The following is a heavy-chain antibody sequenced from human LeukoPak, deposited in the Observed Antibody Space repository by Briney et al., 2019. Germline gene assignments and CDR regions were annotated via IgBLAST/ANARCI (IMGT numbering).Heavy chain of an antibody. D-gene: IGHD3-9*01. V-gene: IGHV3-48*03. CDR3: AGTKHYYIFPDC. J-gene: IGHJ4*02. CDR2: INDSGDTI. CDR1: SFTFSNYE. Sequence: GGSLRLSCAASSFTFSNYEMNWVRQAPGKGLEWVSYINDSGDTIYYADSVKGRFTISRDNAKNSLYLQMNNLRVEDTALYYCAGTKHYYIFPDCWGQGTLVTVYS.